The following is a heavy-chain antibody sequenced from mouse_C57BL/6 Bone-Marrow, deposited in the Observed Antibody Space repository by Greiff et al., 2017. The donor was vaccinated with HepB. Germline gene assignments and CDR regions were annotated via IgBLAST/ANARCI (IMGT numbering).Heavy chain of an antibody. D-gene: IGHD1-1*01. J-gene: IGHJ4*01. CDR2: IDPSDSYT. CDR1: GYTFTSYW. V-gene: IGHV1-50*01. CDR3: ATCYYGSSYVYAMDY. Sequence: VQLQQPGAELVKPGASVKLSCKASGYTFTSYWMQWVKQRPGQGLEWIGEIDPSDSYTNYNQKFKGKATLTVDTSSSTAYMQLSSLTSEDAAVYYCATCYYGSSYVYAMDYWGQGTSVTVSS.